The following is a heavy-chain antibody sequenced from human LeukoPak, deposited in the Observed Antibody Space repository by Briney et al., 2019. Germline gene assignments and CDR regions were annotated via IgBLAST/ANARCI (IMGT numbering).Heavy chain of an antibody. J-gene: IGHJ4*02. CDR1: GGSISSGDYY. Sequence: SETLSLTCTVSGGSISSGDYYWSWIRQPPGKGLEWIGYIYYSGSTYYNPSLKSRVTISVDTSKNQFSQKLSSVTAADTAVYYCARVQGYSGYVPDYWGQGTLVTVSS. CDR2: IYYSGST. V-gene: IGHV4-30-4*08. CDR3: ARVQGYSGYVPDY. D-gene: IGHD5-12*01.